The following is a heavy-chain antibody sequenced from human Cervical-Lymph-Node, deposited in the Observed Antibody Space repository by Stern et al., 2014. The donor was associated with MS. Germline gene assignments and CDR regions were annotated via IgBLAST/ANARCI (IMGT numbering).Heavy chain of an antibody. CDR1: GGSISSYY. CDR2: IYYSGST. V-gene: IGHV4-59*01. Sequence: QESGPGLVKPSETLSLTCTVSGGSISSYYWSWIRQPPGKGLEWIGYIYYSGSTNYNPSLKSRVTISVDTSKNQFSLKLSSVTAADTAVYYCASDSSSSHNFDYWGQGTLVTVSS. CDR3: ASDSSSSHNFDY. J-gene: IGHJ4*02. D-gene: IGHD6-13*01.